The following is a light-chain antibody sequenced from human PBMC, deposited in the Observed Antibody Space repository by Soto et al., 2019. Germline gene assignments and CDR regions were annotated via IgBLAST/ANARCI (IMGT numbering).Light chain of an antibody. CDR1: QSISSSY. V-gene: IGKV3-20*01. J-gene: IGKJ1*01. CDR3: QQYGSSPPWT. CDR2: GAS. Sequence: ELVLTQSPGALSLSPGERATLSCRAIQSISSSYLAWYQQKPGQAPRLLIYGASSRATGIPYRFSGSGSGTDFTLTISRLEPEDFAVYYCQQYGSSPPWTFGQGTKVDNK.